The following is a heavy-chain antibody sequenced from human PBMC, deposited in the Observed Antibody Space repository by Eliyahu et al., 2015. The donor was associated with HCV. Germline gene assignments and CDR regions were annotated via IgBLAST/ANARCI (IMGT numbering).Heavy chain of an antibody. V-gene: IGHV3-49*04. CDR1: GFXFGDHP. Sequence: EVHLVESGGGLVQPGRSLXLSCTASGFXFGDHPMSWVRQAPGKGLEWVAFIRSKAYGGTAEYAAXVKGRFTVSRDDSRSIAYLQMDSLKIEDTAVYYCCPGPPFDYWGQGTLVTVSS. CDR3: CPGPPFDY. CDR2: IRSKAYGGTA. J-gene: IGHJ4*02.